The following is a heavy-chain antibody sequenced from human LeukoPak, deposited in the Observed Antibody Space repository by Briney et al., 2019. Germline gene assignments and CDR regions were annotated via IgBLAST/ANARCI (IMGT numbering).Heavy chain of an antibody. J-gene: IGHJ4*02. CDR3: ARGYCSGGNCYYFDY. D-gene: IGHD2-15*01. CDR2: IYYIGST. Sequence: SETLSLTCTVSGGSISSYYWSWIRQPPGKGLGWGGDIYYIGSTNYNPSLKSRVTISVDTSKNQFSLKLSSVTAADTAVYYCARGYCSGGNCYYFDYWGQGTLVTVSS. V-gene: IGHV4-59*01. CDR1: GGSISSYY.